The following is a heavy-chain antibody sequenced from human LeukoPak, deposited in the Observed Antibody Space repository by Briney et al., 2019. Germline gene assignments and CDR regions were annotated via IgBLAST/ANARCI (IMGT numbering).Heavy chain of an antibody. CDR3: ARVPENYYDSSGYHY. CDR1: GYTFTGYY. V-gene: IGHV1-2*02. D-gene: IGHD3-22*01. Sequence: ASVKVSCKASGYTFTGYYMHWVRQAPGQGLEWMGWINPNSGGTNYAQKFQGRVTMTRDTSISTACMELSRLRSDDTAVYYCARVPENYYDSSGYHYWGQGTLVTVSS. CDR2: INPNSGGT. J-gene: IGHJ4*02.